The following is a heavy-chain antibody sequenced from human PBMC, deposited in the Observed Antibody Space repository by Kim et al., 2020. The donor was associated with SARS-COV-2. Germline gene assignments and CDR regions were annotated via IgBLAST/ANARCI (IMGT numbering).Heavy chain of an antibody. CDR2: VYYGGRS. D-gene: IGHD2-15*01. CDR3: ATGGQYLYYYGMDV. V-gene: IGHV4-39*01. Sequence: SETLSLTCAVSGGSISSSGFYWGWIRQSPGKGLEWIGSVYYGGRSYYNPSLKSRVTISGDTSKNQFSLNLSSVTAADTAVYYCATGGQYLYYYGMDVWG. J-gene: IGHJ6*02. CDR1: GGSISSSGFY.